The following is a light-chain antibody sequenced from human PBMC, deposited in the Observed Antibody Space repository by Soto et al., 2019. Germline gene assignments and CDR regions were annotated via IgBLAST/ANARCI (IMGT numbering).Light chain of an antibody. CDR3: QQYGSSPWT. Sequence: EIVLTQSPGTLSLSSGERATLSCRASQSVSSSYLAWDQQKPGQAPRLLIYGASSRATGIPDRFSGSGSGTDFTLTISRLEPEDFAVYYCQQYGSSPWTFGQGTKVDIK. CDR2: GAS. CDR1: QSVSSSY. V-gene: IGKV3-20*01. J-gene: IGKJ1*01.